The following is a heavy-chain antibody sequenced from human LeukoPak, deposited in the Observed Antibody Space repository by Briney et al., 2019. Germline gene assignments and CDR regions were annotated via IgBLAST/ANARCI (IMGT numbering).Heavy chain of an antibody. CDR1: GYTFTSYY. CDR2: INPSGGST. Sequence: ASVKVSCKASGYTFTSYYMHWVRQAPGQGLEWMGIINPSGGSTSYAQKFQGRVTMTRDTSTSTVYMELSSLRSEDTAVYYCARAYDYVWGSYRPFDYWGQETLVTVSS. D-gene: IGHD3-16*02. V-gene: IGHV1-46*01. J-gene: IGHJ4*02. CDR3: ARAYDYVWGSYRPFDY.